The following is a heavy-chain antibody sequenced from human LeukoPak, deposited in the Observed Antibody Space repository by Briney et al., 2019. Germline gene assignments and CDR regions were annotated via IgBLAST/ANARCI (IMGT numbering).Heavy chain of an antibody. V-gene: IGHV1-69*13. CDR2: ITPVFGTA. CDR1: GGTFSRFT. Sequence: ASVKVSCKASGGTFSRFTISWVRQAPGQGFEWMGGITPVFGTANFAQKFQGRVSITADESTSTAFMELSSLRSEDTAVYYCARVYCSGGSCYSGDALDIWGQGTMVTVSS. CDR3: ARVYCSGGSCYSGDALDI. D-gene: IGHD2-15*01. J-gene: IGHJ3*02.